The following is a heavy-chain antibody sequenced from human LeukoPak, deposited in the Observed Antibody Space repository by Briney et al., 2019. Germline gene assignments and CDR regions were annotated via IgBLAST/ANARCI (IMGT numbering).Heavy chain of an antibody. CDR2: ISYTTTGNT. CDR1: GFAFSNHA. J-gene: IGHJ4*02. Sequence: GGSPRLSCAASGFAFSNHAMTWVRQAPGKGLEWISAISYTTTGNTYYADSVKGRFTISRDNAKNSLYLQMNSLRAEDTAVYYCARGVPESVIAVAGGFDYWGQGTLVTVSS. CDR3: ARGVPESVIAVAGGFDY. V-gene: IGHV3-21*01. D-gene: IGHD6-19*01.